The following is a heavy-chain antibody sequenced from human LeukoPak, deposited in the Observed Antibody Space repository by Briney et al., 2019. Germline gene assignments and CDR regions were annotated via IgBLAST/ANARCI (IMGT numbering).Heavy chain of an antibody. D-gene: IGHD6-13*01. V-gene: IGHV3-11*01. CDR2: ISNSGGTI. CDR1: GFTFSDYF. Sequence: GGSLRLSCAASGFTFSDYFMTWSRQAPGKGLEWVSYISNSGGTIYYSDSVKGRFTISRDNAKNLLYLEMDSLRAGDTAVYYCARMRSSWYFDHWGQESLVTVSS. J-gene: IGHJ4*02. CDR3: ARMRSSWYFDH.